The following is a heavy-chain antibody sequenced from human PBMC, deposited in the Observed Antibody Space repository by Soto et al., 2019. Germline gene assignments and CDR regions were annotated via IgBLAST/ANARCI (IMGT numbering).Heavy chain of an antibody. CDR3: AREYTAWPLAYGLDV. V-gene: IGHV3-7*01. Sequence: GGSLRLSCAASGFTFSSYWMSWVRQAPGKGLEWVANIKQDGSEKYYVDSVKGRFTISRDNAKNSVSLQMNSLRAEDTAVYYCAREYTAWPLAYGLDVWGQGTTVTVSS. J-gene: IGHJ6*02. CDR1: GFTFSSYW. D-gene: IGHD2-2*02. CDR2: IKQDGSEK.